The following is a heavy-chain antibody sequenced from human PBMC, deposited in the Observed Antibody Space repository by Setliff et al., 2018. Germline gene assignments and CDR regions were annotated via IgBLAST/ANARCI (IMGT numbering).Heavy chain of an antibody. CDR1: GASTTTYY. D-gene: IGHD6-6*01. CDR2: IFSGGST. J-gene: IGHJ5*02. V-gene: IGHV4-59*12. Sequence: PSETLSLTCAVSGASTTTYYWSWIRQPPGKGLEWIGYIFSGGSTYYNPSLKSRVSMLVDTSENKFSLRLTSVTAADTAVYYCARSSSRRWFDPWGQGTLVTVSS. CDR3: ARSSSRRWFDP.